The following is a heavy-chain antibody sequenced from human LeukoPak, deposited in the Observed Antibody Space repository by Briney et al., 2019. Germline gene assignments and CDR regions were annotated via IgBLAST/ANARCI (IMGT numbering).Heavy chain of an antibody. D-gene: IGHD3-3*01. CDR1: GFIFSVDA. CDR3: ANTYYDLWSGYYSDYYYGMDV. J-gene: IGHJ6*02. V-gene: IGHV3-33*06. Sequence: PGRSPRLSRAASGFIFSVDAIHWVRQAPGEGLEWGAVIWYDGSNKYYADSVKGRFTISRDNSKNTLYLQMHSLRAEDTAVYYCANTYYDLWSGYYSDYYYGMDVWGQGTTVTVSS. CDR2: IWYDGSNK.